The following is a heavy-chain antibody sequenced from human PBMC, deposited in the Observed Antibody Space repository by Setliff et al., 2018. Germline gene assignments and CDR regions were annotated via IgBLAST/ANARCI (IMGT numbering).Heavy chain of an antibody. CDR1: GYSISSGYY. CDR2: IYTSGST. J-gene: IGHJ6*03. CDR3: ARGIPAYDFWSGYYIGYYYYMDV. Sequence: PSETLSLTCAVSGYSISSGYYWGWIRQPPGKGLEWIGHIYTSGSTNYNPSLKSRVTISVDTSKNQFSLKLSSVTAADTAVYYCARGIPAYDFWSGYYIGYYYYMDVWGKGTTVTVSS. D-gene: IGHD3-3*01. V-gene: IGHV4-38-2*01.